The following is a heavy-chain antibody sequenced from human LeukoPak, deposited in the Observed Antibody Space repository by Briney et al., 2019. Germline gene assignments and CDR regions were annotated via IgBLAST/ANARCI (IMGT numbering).Heavy chain of an antibody. D-gene: IGHD3-10*01. CDR3: ASGRRLLWFGESNGMDV. CDR1: GFTFTNAW. J-gene: IGHJ6*02. V-gene: IGHV3-11*04. Sequence: PGGSLRLSCAASGFTFTNAWMSWVRQAPGKGLEWVSYISSSGSTIYYADSVKGRFTISRDNAKNSLYLQMNSLRAEDTAVYYCASGRRLLWFGESNGMDVWGQGTTVTVSS. CDR2: ISSSGSTI.